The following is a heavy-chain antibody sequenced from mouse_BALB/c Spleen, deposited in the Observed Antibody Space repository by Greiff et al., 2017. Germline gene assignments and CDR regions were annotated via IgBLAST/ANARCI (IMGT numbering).Heavy chain of an antibody. CDR1: GYTFTDYA. CDR2: ISTYYGNT. V-gene: IGHV1-67*01. Sequence: VKLQESGPELVRPGVSVKISCKGSGYTFTDYAMHWVKQSHAKSLEWIGVISTYYGNTNYNQKFKGKATMTVDKSSSTAYMELARLTSEDSAIYYCASPSYGNYVFAYWGQGTLVTVSA. D-gene: IGHD2-10*02. J-gene: IGHJ3*01. CDR3: ASPSYGNYVFAY.